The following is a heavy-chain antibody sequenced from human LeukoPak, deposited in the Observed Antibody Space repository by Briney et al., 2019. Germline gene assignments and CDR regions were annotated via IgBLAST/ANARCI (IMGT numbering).Heavy chain of an antibody. J-gene: IGHJ4*02. Sequence: GRSLRLSCAASGFTFSSYAMHWVRQAPGKGLEWVAVISYDGSNKYYADSVKGRFTISRDNSKNTLYLQMNSLRAEDTAVYYCAKEVGGSYTPFDYWGQGTLVTVSS. D-gene: IGHD1-26*01. CDR2: ISYDGSNK. V-gene: IGHV3-30-3*01. CDR1: GFTFSSYA. CDR3: AKEVGGSYTPFDY.